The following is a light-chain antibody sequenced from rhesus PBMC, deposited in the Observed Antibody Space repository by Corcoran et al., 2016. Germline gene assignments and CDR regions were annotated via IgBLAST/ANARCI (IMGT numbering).Light chain of an antibody. Sequence: DIQMTQSPSSLSASVGDTVTITCRASQGISSYLNWFQQKPGKAPKLLIYAATTLQSGVPSRFSGSGSGTYFTLTISSLQPEDVATYYCQQYKSYPLTFGGGTKVELK. J-gene: IGKJ4*01. CDR3: QQYKSYPLT. CDR2: AAT. V-gene: IGKV1-28*02. CDR1: QGISSY.